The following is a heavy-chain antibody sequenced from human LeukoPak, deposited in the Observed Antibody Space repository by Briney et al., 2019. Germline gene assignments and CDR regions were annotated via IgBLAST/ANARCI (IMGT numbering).Heavy chain of an antibody. CDR3: ARSPHYDFWGGEDFNWFDP. J-gene: IGHJ5*02. CDR2: INPNSGGT. CDR1: GYTFTGYY. Sequence: ASVKVSCKASGYTFTGYYMHWVRQAPGQGLEWMGRINPNSGGTNYAQKFQGRVTMTRDTSISTAYMELSRLRSDDTAVYYCARSPHYDFWGGEDFNWFDPWGQGTLVTVSS. V-gene: IGHV1-2*06. D-gene: IGHD3-3*01.